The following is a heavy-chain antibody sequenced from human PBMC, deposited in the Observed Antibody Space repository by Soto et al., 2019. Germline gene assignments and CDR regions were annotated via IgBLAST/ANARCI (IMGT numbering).Heavy chain of an antibody. CDR2: IYYSGST. V-gene: IGHV4-31*03. CDR3: ARDLVSTTRYYGMDV. CDR1: GGSISSGGYY. Sequence: TSETLSLTCTVSGGSISSGGYYWSWIRQHPGKGLEWIGYIYYSGSTYYNPSLKSRVTISVDTSKNQFSLKLSSVTAADTAVYYCARDLVSTTRYYGMDVWGQGTTVTVSS. J-gene: IGHJ6*02. D-gene: IGHD4-17*01.